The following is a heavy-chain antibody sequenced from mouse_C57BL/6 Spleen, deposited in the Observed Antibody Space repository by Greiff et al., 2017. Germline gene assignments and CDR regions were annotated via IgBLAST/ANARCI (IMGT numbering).Heavy chain of an antibody. D-gene: IGHD1-1*01. CDR3: ARPYYYGRYYFDY. V-gene: IGHV1-76*01. Sequence: QVHVKQSGAELVRPGASVKLSCKASGYTFTDYYINWVKQRPGQGLEWIARIYPGSGNTYYNEKFKGKATLTAEKSSSTAYMQLSSLTSGDSAVDYWARPYYYGRYYFDYWGQGTTLTVSS. CDR2: IYPGSGNT. CDR1: GYTFTDYY. J-gene: IGHJ2*01.